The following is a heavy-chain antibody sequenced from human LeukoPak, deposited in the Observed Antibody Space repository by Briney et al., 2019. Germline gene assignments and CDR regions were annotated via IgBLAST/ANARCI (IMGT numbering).Heavy chain of an antibody. J-gene: IGHJ4*02. CDR3: ARHSFGIGLDY. D-gene: IGHD1-14*01. CDR1: GGSISSFH. CDR2: IYYSGST. Sequence: PSETLSLTCTISGGSISSFHWSWIRQPPGKGLEWIGYIYYSGSTNYNSSLKSRVTISVDTSKNQFSLKLSSVAAADTAVYYRARHSFGIGLDYWGQGTLVTVSS. V-gene: IGHV4-59*08.